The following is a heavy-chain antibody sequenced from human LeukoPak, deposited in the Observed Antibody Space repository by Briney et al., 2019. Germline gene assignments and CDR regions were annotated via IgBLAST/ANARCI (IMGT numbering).Heavy chain of an antibody. V-gene: IGHV3-21*04. CDR3: AKTTEWLLGRFFDY. CDR1: GFTFSSYS. D-gene: IGHD5-12*01. Sequence: GGSLRLSCAASGFTFSSYSMNWVRQAPGKGPEWVSSISSSSSYIYYADSVKGRFTISRDNAKNSLYLQMNSLRAEDTAVYYCAKTTEWLLGRFFDYWGQGTLVTVSS. CDR2: ISSSSSYI. J-gene: IGHJ4*02.